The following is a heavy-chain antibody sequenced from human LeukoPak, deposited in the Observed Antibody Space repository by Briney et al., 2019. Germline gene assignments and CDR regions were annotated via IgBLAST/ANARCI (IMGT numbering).Heavy chain of an antibody. V-gene: IGHV7-4-1*02. CDR1: GYTFTSYA. J-gene: IGHJ3*02. D-gene: IGHD2-2*03. Sequence: ASVKVSCKASGYTFTSYAMNWVRQAPGQGLEWMGWINTNTGNPTYAQGFTGRFVFSLDTSVSTAYLQISSLKAEDTAVYYCARDLDIVVVPAAMNAFDIWGQGTMVTVSS. CDR3: ARDLDIVVVPAAMNAFDI. CDR2: INTNTGNP.